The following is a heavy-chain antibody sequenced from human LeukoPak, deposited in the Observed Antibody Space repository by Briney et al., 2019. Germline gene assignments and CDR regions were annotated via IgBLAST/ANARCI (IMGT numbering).Heavy chain of an antibody. V-gene: IGHV4-34*01. Sequence: SGTLSLTCAVYGGSFSGYYWSWIRQPPGKGLEWMGEINHSGRTNYNSSPKRRVTKSVDTSKNQFSLEPSSVTAADTAVYYCARGPMYYDFWSGLSRRAFDIWVQGTMVSVSS. D-gene: IGHD3-3*01. CDR2: INHSGRT. CDR3: ARGPMYYDFWSGLSRRAFDI. J-gene: IGHJ3*02. CDR1: GGSFSGYY.